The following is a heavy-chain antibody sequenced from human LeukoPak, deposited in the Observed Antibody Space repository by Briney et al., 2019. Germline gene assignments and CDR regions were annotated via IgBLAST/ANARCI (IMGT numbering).Heavy chain of an antibody. J-gene: IGHJ4*02. CDR1: GFTFCSYG. CDR2: IWYDGSNK. CDR3: ARAYYDSALYYFDY. Sequence: GGSPRLSCAASGFTFCSYGMHWVRQAPGTGLEWVAVIWYDGSNKYYVDSVKGRFTISRDNSKNTLYLQMNSLRAEDTAVYYCARAYYDSALYYFDYWGQGTLVTVSS. V-gene: IGHV3-33*01. D-gene: IGHD3-22*01.